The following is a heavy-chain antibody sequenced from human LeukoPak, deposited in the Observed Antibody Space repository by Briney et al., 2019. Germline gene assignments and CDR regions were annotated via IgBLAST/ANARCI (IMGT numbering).Heavy chain of an antibody. CDR1: GFTFSSYG. CDR2: ISYDGSNK. D-gene: IGHD4-17*01. J-gene: IGHJ4*02. V-gene: IGHV3-30*18. Sequence: GGSLRLSCAASGFTFSSYGMHWVRQAPGKGLEWVAVISYDGSNKYYGDSVKGRFTISRDNSKNTLYLHMNSLRAEDRAVYYCAKDGSSEGNDYGDGLHFDYWGQGTLVTVSS. CDR3: AKDGSSEGNDYGDGLHFDY.